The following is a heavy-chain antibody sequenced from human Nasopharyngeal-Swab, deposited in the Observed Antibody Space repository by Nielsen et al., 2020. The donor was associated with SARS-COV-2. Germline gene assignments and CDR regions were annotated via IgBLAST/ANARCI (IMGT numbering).Heavy chain of an antibody. V-gene: IGHV3-9*01. D-gene: IGHD1-20*01. CDR1: GFTYDDYA. Sequence: SLKISCAASGFTYDDYAMHWVRQAPGKGLEWVSGITWNNGPAYTDSVEGRFTISRDNAKSSLYLQMNSLRVEDTALYYCARENNWEALRYFDLWGRGTLVTVSS. CDR2: ITWNNGP. CDR3: ARENNWEALRYFDL. J-gene: IGHJ2*01.